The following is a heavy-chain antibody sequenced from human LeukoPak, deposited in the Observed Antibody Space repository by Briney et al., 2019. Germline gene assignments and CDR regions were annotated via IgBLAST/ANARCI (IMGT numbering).Heavy chain of an antibody. D-gene: IGHD5-18*01. CDR2: IIPIFGTA. CDR3: GRGGDTAMDKYYFDY. CDR1: GGTFSSYA. V-gene: IGHV1-69*05. J-gene: IGHJ4*02. Sequence: GASVKVSCKASGGTFSSYAISWVRQAPGQGLEWMGGIIPIFGTANYAQKFQGRVTITTDESTSTAYMELSSLRSEDTAVYYCGRGGDTAMDKYYFDYWGQGTLVTVSS.